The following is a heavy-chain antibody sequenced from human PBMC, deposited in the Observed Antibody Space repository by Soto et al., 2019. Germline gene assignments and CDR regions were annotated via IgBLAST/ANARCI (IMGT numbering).Heavy chain of an antibody. CDR1: GYPFGDYA. V-gene: IGHV3-23*01. CDR3: ARDAIPYNGRDDAFDL. D-gene: IGHD2-8*01. CDR2: IGPFEALAP. J-gene: IGHJ3*01. Sequence: VQLLESGGDLVHPGGTLILSCVGSGYPFGDYAMRWVRQAPGKGLEWVSAIGPFEALAPAYAASVKGRFTISRDNSRNILFLQMTNLRAGDTGVYYCARDAIPYNGRDDAFDLWGQGTVVTVSS.